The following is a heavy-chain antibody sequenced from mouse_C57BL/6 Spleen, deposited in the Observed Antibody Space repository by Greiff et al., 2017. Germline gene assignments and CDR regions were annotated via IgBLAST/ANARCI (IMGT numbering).Heavy chain of an antibody. CDR1: GYAFSSSW. Sequence: VQLQQSGPELVKPGASVKISCKASGYAFSSSWMNWVKQRPGKGLEWIGRFYPGDGDTNYNGKFKGKATLTADKSSSTAYMQLSSLTSEDSAVYFCARGVVGLPSMDYWGQGTSVTVSS. V-gene: IGHV1-82*01. J-gene: IGHJ4*01. CDR3: ARGVVGLPSMDY. D-gene: IGHD1-1*01. CDR2: FYPGDGDT.